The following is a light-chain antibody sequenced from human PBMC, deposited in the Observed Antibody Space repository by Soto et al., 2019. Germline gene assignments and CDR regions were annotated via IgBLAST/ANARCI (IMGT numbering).Light chain of an antibody. CDR2: DAS. Sequence: EIVLTQSPATLSLSPGERATLSCRASQSVSSHLAWYQLKPGQTPRLLIYDASNRATGIPARFSGSGSGTDFTLTISSLEPEDFAVYCCQQRSSWPPITFGQGTRLEIK. V-gene: IGKV3-11*01. CDR1: QSVSSH. J-gene: IGKJ5*01. CDR3: QQRSSWPPIT.